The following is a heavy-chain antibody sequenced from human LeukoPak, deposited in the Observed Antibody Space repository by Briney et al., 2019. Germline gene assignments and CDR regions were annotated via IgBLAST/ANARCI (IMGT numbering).Heavy chain of an antibody. Sequence: GGSLRLSCAASGFTFKNYAMSWVRQAPGKGLEWVSAISASGGTTYYADSVKGRFTISRDNSKNTLYLQMSTLRVEDTAVYYCAKMISSGYSADFDYWGQGNLVTVSS. CDR3: AKMISSGYSADFDY. J-gene: IGHJ4*02. V-gene: IGHV3-23*01. CDR1: GFTFKNYA. CDR2: ISASGGTT. D-gene: IGHD3-22*01.